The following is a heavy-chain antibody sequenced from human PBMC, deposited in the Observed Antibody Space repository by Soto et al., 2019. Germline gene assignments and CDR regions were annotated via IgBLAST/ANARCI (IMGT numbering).Heavy chain of an antibody. Sequence: SETLSLTCPVSGGSISAHYWSWIRQPPGKGLEWIGYIYYSGTTNYNPSLRSRVTMSVDTSKNRFSLNLSSVTAADTAVYYCARSAWSSGLLDYFDSWGQGTLVTVSS. J-gene: IGHJ4*02. D-gene: IGHD2-15*01. V-gene: IGHV4-59*11. CDR3: ARSAWSSGLLDYFDS. CDR1: GGSISAHY. CDR2: IYYSGTT.